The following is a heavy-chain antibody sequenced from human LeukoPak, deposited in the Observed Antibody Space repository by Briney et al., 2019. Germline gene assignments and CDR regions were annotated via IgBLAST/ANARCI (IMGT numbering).Heavy chain of an antibody. CDR2: IFPSGSI. J-gene: IGHJ6*03. Sequence: SETLSLTCTVSGASISSYYWSWFRRPPGKGLEWIAYIFPSGSINFNPSLKSRVSIPVDGSKNNFSLDLSSVTAADTAVYYCARRRDETATAAGYYHMDVWGKGTTVTVSS. D-gene: IGHD3-22*01. V-gene: IGHV4-4*09. CDR1: GASISSYY. CDR3: ARRRDETATAAGYYHMDV.